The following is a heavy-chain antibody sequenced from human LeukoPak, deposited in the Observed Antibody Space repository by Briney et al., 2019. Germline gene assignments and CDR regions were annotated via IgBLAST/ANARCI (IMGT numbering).Heavy chain of an antibody. CDR1: GFTFSSYW. V-gene: IGHV3-74*01. CDR2: INSDGSST. CDR3: AREGVWQQLVDYYYGMDV. J-gene: IGHJ6*02. D-gene: IGHD6-13*01. Sequence: GGSLRLSCAASGFTFSSYWMHWVRQAPGKGLVWVSRINSDGSSTSYADSVKGRFTISRDNAKNTLYLQMNSLRAEDTAVYYCAREGVWQQLVDYYYGMDVWGQGTTVTVSS.